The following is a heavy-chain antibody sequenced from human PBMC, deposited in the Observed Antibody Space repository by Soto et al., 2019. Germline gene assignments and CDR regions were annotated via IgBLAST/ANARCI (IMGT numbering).Heavy chain of an antibody. CDR1: GGSISTSGYF. Sequence: QLQLQESGPGVVKPSETLSLTCTVSGGSISTSGYFWGWIRQPPGKALEWIGSIDSSGRPHYNCRITVAPDTSRNTVSLRLSSVTAADTAVYFCTREVGEYRVASWGQGILVTVSS. CDR3: TREVGEYRVAS. D-gene: IGHD4-17*01. J-gene: IGHJ4*02. CDR2: IDSSGRP. V-gene: IGHV4-39*02.